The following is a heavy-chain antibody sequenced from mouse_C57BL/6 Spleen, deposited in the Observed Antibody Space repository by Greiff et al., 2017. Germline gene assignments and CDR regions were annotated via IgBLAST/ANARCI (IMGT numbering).Heavy chain of an antibody. D-gene: IGHD3-2*02. V-gene: IGHV1-52*01. J-gene: IGHJ2*01. Sequence: QVQLQQPGAELVRPGSSVKLSCKASGYTFTSYWMHWVKQRPIQGLEWIGNIDPSDSETHYNQKFKDKATLTVDKSSSTAYMQLSNLTSEDSAVYYCARSDSSGKGYYIDYWGQGTTLTVSS. CDR1: GYTFTSYW. CDR3: ARSDSSGKGYYIDY. CDR2: IDPSDSET.